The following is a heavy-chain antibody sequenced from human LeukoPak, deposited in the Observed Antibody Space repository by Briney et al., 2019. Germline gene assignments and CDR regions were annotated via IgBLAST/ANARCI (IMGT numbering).Heavy chain of an antibody. D-gene: IGHD3-10*01. CDR1: GGSISSSSYY. CDR2: IYYSGST. Sequence: SETLSLTCTVSGGSISSSSYYWGWIRQPPGKGLEWIGSIYYSGSTYYNPSLKSRVTISVDASKNQFSLKLSSVTAADTAVYYCASITMVREGYWGQGTLVTVSS. CDR3: ASITMVREGY. J-gene: IGHJ4*02. V-gene: IGHV4-39*07.